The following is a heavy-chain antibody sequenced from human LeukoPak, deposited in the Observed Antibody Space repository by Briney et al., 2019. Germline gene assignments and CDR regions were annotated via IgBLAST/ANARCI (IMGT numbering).Heavy chain of an antibody. Sequence: ASVRVSCKPSGFKFTSYDLSWVRQAPGQGLEWMGWISAYNGNTNYAQNLQGRVTVTTDTSTSTAYLELRSLRPDDTAVYYCARDHYWGGNYYSTVNAFDIWGQGTMVTVSS. J-gene: IGHJ3*02. CDR1: GFKFTSYD. V-gene: IGHV1-18*01. D-gene: IGHD2-21*02. CDR3: ARDHYWGGNYYSTVNAFDI. CDR2: ISAYNGNT.